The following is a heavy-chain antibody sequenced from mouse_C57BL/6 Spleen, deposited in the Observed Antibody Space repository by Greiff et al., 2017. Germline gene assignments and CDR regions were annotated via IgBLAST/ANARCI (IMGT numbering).Heavy chain of an antibody. Sequence: EVKLMESGAELVRPGASVKLSCTASGFNIKDDCMHWVKQRPEQGLEWIGWVDPENGDTEYASEFQGTATITADTSSNTAYLQLSSQSSEETAVYYCTYYYGNYLYYFDYWGQGTTLTVSS. CDR2: VDPENGDT. CDR1: GFNIKDDC. V-gene: IGHV14-4*01. J-gene: IGHJ2*01. D-gene: IGHD2-1*01. CDR3: TYYYGNYLYYFDY.